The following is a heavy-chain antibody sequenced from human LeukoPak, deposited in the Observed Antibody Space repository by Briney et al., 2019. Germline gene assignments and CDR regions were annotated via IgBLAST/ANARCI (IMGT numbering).Heavy chain of an antibody. D-gene: IGHD3-22*01. Sequence: SETLSLTCTVSGYSISSGYYWGWIRQPPGKGLEWIGSIYHSGSTYYNPSLKSRVTISVDTSKNQFSLKLSSVTAADTAVYYCASHTYYYDSSAPNAFDIWGQGTMVTVSS. CDR1: GYSISSGYY. J-gene: IGHJ3*02. CDR2: IYHSGST. CDR3: ASHTYYYDSSAPNAFDI. V-gene: IGHV4-38-2*02.